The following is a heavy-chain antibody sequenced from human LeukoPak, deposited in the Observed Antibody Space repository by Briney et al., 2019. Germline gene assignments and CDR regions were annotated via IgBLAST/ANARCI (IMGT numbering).Heavy chain of an antibody. CDR3: VRDRGYCSGGTCYALWDY. D-gene: IGHD2-15*01. CDR1: GFTFSSYS. V-gene: IGHV3-21*01. CDR2: ISSSSSYI. J-gene: IGHJ4*02. Sequence: GGSLRLSCAASGFTFSSYSMNWVRQAPGKGLEWVSSISSSSSYIYYADSVKGRFTISRDNAKNSLYLQMNSLRAEDTAMYYCVRDRGYCSGGTCYALWDYWGQGTLVTVSS.